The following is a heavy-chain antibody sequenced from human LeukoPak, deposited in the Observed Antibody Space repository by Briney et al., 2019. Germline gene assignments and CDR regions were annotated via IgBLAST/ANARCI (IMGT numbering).Heavy chain of an antibody. V-gene: IGHV5-51*01. D-gene: IGHD6-13*01. CDR3: ARHRRIAAAGTTSDLDY. CDR1: GYSFTSYW. CDR2: IYPGDSGT. Sequence: GESLKISCKGSGYSFTSYWIGWVRQMPGKGLEWMGIIYPGDSGTRYSPSFQGQVTISADKSISTAYLQWSSLKASDTAMYYCARHRRIAAAGTTSDLDYWGQGTLVTVSS. J-gene: IGHJ4*02.